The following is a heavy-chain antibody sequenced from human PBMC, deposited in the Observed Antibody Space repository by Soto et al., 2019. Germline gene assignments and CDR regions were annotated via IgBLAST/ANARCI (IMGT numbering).Heavy chain of an antibody. CDR2: ISSSGSTI. V-gene: IGHV3-48*03. CDR1: GFTFSSYE. CDR3: ARGKAARRTRSLGFDY. Sequence: EVQLVESGGGLVQPGGSLRLSCAASGFTFSSYEMNWVRQAPGKGLEWVSYISSSGSTIYYADSVKGRFTISRDNAKNTLYLQRNSLRAQGTAVYYCARGKAARRTRSLGFDYRGQGSLVTVSS. J-gene: IGHJ4*01. D-gene: IGHD6-6*01.